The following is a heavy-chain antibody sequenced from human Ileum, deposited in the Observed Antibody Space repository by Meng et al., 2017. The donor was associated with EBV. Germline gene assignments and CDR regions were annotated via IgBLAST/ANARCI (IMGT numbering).Heavy chain of an antibody. Sequence: QLHLKESRPTPVEPLQYPTPTCTLSGVSLSSGGVSVGWIRQPPGNALEWLAVIYWNDDKGYRPSLKSRLTITKETSKNQVVLTMTNMDAVDTATYYCAHTKHSSGYYYHDYWGQGTLVTVSS. V-gene: IGHV2-5*01. CDR1: GVSLSSGGVS. J-gene: IGHJ4*02. CDR2: IYWNDDK. CDR3: AHTKHSSGYYYHDY. D-gene: IGHD3-22*01.